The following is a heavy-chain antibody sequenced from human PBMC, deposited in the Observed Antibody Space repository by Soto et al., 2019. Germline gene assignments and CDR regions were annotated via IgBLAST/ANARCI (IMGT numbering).Heavy chain of an antibody. J-gene: IGHJ4*02. Sequence: EVQLLESGGRLVQPRGSLRLSCAASGFSFSSYAMSWVRQAPGKGLEWVAAISGSGDNTYYAHSVKGRFTISRDNSKNTLYVQMNSLRAEDTAVYYCAKDTRRNSGYHWDSWGQGTLVTVSS. CDR3: AKDTRRNSGYHWDS. D-gene: IGHD5-12*01. CDR2: ISGSGDNT. CDR1: GFSFSSYA. V-gene: IGHV3-23*01.